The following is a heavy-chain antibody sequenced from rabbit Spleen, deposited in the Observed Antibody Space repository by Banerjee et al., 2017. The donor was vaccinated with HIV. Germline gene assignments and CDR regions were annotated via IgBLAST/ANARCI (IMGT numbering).Heavy chain of an antibody. J-gene: IGHJ4*01. CDR2: INTYTGKP. D-gene: IGHD1-1*01. CDR3: ARDLPSAVGWNFYL. V-gene: IGHV1S45*01. CDR1: GFSFSDRDV. Sequence: QEQLVESGGGLVQPEGSLTLTCKASGFSFSDRDVMCWVRQAPGKGLQWIACINTYTGKPVYATWAKGRFTISRTSSATVTLQLTSLTAADTATYFCARDLPSAVGWNFYLWGQGTLVTVS.